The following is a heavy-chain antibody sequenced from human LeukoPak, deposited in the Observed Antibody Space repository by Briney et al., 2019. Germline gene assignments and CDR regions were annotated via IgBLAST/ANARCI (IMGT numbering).Heavy chain of an antibody. D-gene: IGHD3-22*01. J-gene: IGHJ4*02. Sequence: MTSETLSLTCAVSGYSISNGYYWGWIRQPPGKGLEWIGSIYHSGSPYYNPSLKNRVTISVDTSKNQFSLKLSSVTAADTAVYYCARDGDTYYYDNSGYYYEYWGQGTLVTVSS. CDR2: IYHSGSP. CDR1: GYSISNGYY. V-gene: IGHV4-38-2*02. CDR3: ARDGDTYYYDNSGYYYEY.